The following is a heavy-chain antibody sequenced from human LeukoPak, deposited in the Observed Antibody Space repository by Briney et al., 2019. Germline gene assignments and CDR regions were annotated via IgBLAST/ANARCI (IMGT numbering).Heavy chain of an antibody. Sequence: GSSLRLSCAASGFSFSTYGMHCVRQAPGKGLEWVAVIWYDGSHQYYADSVKGRFTISRDMSTNTLYLQMNNLRVDDTALYYCARDLGLKYGSGTYTFDPWGQGTLVIVSP. J-gene: IGHJ5*02. CDR1: GFSFSTYG. CDR3: ARDLGLKYGSGTYTFDP. CDR2: IWYDGSHQ. V-gene: IGHV3-33*01. D-gene: IGHD3-10*01.